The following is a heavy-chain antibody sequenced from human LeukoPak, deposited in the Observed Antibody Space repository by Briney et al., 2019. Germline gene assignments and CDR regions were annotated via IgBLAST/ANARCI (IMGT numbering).Heavy chain of an antibody. D-gene: IGHD6-13*01. J-gene: IGHJ6*02. CDR1: GFTFSSYW. CDR2: IKQDGSEK. Sequence: GGSLRPSCAASGFTFSSYWMSWVRQAPGKGLEWVANIKQDGSEKYYVDSVKGRFTISRDNAKNSLYLQMNSLRAEDTAVYYCARAYSSSWTHYYYYGMDVWGQGTTVTVSS. CDR3: ARAYSSSWTHYYYYGMDV. V-gene: IGHV3-7*01.